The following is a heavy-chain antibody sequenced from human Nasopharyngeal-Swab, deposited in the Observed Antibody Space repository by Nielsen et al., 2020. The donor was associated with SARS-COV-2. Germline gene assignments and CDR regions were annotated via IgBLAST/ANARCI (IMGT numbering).Heavy chain of an antibody. CDR3: ARDTFRITIFEVVRYGMDV. J-gene: IGHJ6*02. D-gene: IGHD3-3*01. CDR1: GYTFTSYG. V-gene: IGHV1-18*01. Sequence: ASVKVSCKASGYTFTSYGISWVRQAPGQGLEWMGWISAYNGNTNYAQKLQGRVTMTTDTSTSTAYMELRSLRSDDTAVYYCARDTFRITIFEVVRYGMDVWGQGTTVTVSS. CDR2: ISAYNGNT.